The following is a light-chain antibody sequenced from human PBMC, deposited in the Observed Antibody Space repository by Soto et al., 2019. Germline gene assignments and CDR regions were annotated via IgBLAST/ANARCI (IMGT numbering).Light chain of an antibody. V-gene: IGKV3-20*01. CDR2: GAS. Sequence: EIVLTQSPGTLSVSPGERGTLSCRASQSVSRNSLAWYQQKPGQAPRLLIYGASNRAAGIPDRFSGSGSGTDFTLTITRLEPEDCAVYYCQQYGTSLPFGGGTKVENK. CDR3: QQYGTSLP. CDR1: QSVSRNS. J-gene: IGKJ4*01.